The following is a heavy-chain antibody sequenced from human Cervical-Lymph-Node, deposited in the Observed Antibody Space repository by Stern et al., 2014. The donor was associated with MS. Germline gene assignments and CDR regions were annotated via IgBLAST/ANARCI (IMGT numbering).Heavy chain of an antibody. CDR3: ARHSSGWESEYYFDF. CDR2: LYYSGDS. D-gene: IGHD6-19*01. J-gene: IGHJ4*02. Sequence: QVQLQESGPGLVKPSETLSLTCTVSGGPITGYYWSWIRQPPGKGLEWITYLYYSGDSNYTPSLESRATISVDTSKNQFSLRLTSVTAADTAVYFCARHSSGWESEYYFDFWGQGILVTVSS. CDR1: GGPITGYY. V-gene: IGHV4-59*01.